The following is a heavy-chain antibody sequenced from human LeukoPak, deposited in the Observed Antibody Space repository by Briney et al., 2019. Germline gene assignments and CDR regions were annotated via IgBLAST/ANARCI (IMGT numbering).Heavy chain of an antibody. J-gene: IGHJ4*02. Sequence: GGSLRLSCVASGFSFSTYGMHWVRQAPGKGLEWVAVIWFDGNNKYYGDSVKGRFTISRDNSKNTLYLQMNSLRAEDTAVYFCARDPAVAFFDYWGQGTLVSVSS. D-gene: IGHD6-19*01. CDR2: IWFDGNNK. CDR1: GFSFSTYG. CDR3: ARDPAVAFFDY. V-gene: IGHV3-33*01.